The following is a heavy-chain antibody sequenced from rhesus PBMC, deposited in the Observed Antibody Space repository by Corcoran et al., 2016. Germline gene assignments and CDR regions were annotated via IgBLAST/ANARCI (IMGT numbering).Heavy chain of an antibody. CDR1: GGSISDSYR. Sequence: QVQLQESGPGVVKPSETLSLTCAVSGGSISDSYRWSWIRQPPGKGLEWIGYIYGSSTSTNYNPSLKGRVTISKDTSKNQFSLKLSSVTAADTAVYYCARIYSSGPDYWGQGVLVTVSS. CDR3: ARIYSSGPDY. V-gene: IGHV4S10*01. J-gene: IGHJ4*01. D-gene: IGHD6-31*01. CDR2: IYGSSTST.